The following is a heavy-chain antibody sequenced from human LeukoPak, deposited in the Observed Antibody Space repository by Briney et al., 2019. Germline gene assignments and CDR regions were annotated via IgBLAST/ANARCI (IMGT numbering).Heavy chain of an antibody. D-gene: IGHD3-10*01. J-gene: IGHJ5*02. CDR1: GFTSSSYN. V-gene: IGHV3-48*01. CDR2: ISSSSSKI. CDR3: ARAVKNYYGSGSWFDP. Sequence: GGSLRLSCAASGFTSSSYNINWVRQAPGKGLEWVSYISSSSSKIYYADSVKGRFTISRDNAKNSLYLQMNSLRAEDTAVYYYARAVKNYYGSGSWFDPWGQGTLVTVSS.